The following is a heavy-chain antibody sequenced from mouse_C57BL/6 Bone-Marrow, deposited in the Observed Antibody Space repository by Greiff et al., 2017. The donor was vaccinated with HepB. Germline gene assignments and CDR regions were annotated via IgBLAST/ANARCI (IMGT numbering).Heavy chain of an antibody. CDR2: ISDSGNT. J-gene: IGHJ2*01. Sequence: EVKLMESGPGMVKPSQSLSLTCTVTGYSITSGYDWHWIRHFPGNTLGWMGYISDSGNTNYNPSLKSRISITNDTTKNHFFLKLNSVTTEDTATYYCAGGDYYGVDYWGQGTTLTVSS. CDR3: AGGDYYGVDY. D-gene: IGHD1-1*01. V-gene: IGHV3-1*01. CDR1: GYSITSGYD.